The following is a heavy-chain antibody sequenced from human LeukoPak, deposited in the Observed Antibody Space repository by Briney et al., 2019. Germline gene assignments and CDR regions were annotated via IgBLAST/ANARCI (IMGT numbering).Heavy chain of an antibody. Sequence: GASVKVSCKVSGYTLTELSMHWVRQAPGKGLEWMGRSDPEDGETLYAQKFQDRVTMTRDMSTSTVYMELSSLRFEDTAVYYCARRTPHYYDSRGFYPDDAFDMWGQGTMVTVSS. V-gene: IGHV1-24*01. CDR2: SDPEDGET. CDR1: GYTLTELS. CDR3: ARRTPHYYDSRGFYPDDAFDM. D-gene: IGHD3-22*01. J-gene: IGHJ3*02.